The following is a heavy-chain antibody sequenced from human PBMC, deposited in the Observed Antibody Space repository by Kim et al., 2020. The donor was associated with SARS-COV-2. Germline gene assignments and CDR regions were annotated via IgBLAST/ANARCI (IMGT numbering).Heavy chain of an antibody. CDR3: ARIVSAPGY. CDR2: YTT. D-gene: IGHD3-16*02. Sequence: YTTEYAASVKDRFTISRDDSKNLLYLQMNSLKTEDTAVYYCARIVSAPGYWGQGTLVTVSS. J-gene: IGHJ4*02. V-gene: IGHV3-72*01.